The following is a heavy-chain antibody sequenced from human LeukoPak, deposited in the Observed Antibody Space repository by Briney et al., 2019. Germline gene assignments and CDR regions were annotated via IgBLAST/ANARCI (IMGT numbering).Heavy chain of an antibody. CDR3: ARQLGYCSSTSCYADRVDY. Sequence: SETLSLTCTVSGGSISSSSYYWGWIRQPPGKGLEWIGSIYYSGSTYYNPSLKSRVTISVDTSKNQLSLKLSSVTAADTAVYYCARQLGYCSSTSCYADRVDYWGQGTLVTVSS. D-gene: IGHD2-2*01. V-gene: IGHV4-39*01. J-gene: IGHJ4*02. CDR1: GGSISSSSYY. CDR2: IYYSGST.